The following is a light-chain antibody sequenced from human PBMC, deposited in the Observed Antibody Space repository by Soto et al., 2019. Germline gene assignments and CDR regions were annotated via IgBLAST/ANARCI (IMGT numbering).Light chain of an antibody. CDR3: QNYDNLYLFP. CDR2: DAS. V-gene: IGKV1-33*01. J-gene: IGKJ3*01. Sequence: DIQMTQSPSSLSASVVDRVTITCQASQDISNYLNWYQQQRGKAPKLLISDASNLERGVPSRFSGSVSGTDFTFTISSLQAEDFATYYCQNYDNLYLFPFGPGTKVDI. CDR1: QDISNY.